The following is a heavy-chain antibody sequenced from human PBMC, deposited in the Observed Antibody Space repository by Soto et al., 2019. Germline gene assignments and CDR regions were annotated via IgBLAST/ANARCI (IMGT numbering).Heavy chain of an antibody. CDR2: IYSGGST. D-gene: IGHD2-21*01. V-gene: IGHV3-66*01. CDR3: ARGYCGGDCYSNY. CDR1: GFTVSSNY. Sequence: ESGGGLVQPGGSLRLSCAASGFTVSSNYMSRVRQAPGKGLEWVSVIYSGGSTYYADSVKGRFTISRDNSKNTLYLQMNSLRAEDTAVYYCARGYCGGDCYSNYWGQGTLVSVSS. J-gene: IGHJ4*02.